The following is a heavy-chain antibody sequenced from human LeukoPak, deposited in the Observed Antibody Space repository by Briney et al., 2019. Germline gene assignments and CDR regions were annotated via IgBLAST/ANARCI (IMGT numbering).Heavy chain of an antibody. V-gene: IGHV3-23*01. CDR2: ISASGGGT. CDR3: VSGGDYHVRLCTY. J-gene: IGHJ4*01. Sequence: GGSLRLSCAASGFTFSSYAMSWVRQAPGKGLEWVSCISASGGGTYYADSVKGRFIVSRDNSKNTLYLQMDSLTAEDTAIYYCVSGGDYHVRLCTYWGQGTLVTVSS. D-gene: IGHD4-17*01. CDR1: GFTFSSYA.